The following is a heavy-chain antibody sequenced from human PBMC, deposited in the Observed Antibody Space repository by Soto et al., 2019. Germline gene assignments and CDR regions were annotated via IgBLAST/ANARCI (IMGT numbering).Heavy chain of an antibody. CDR3: ARDRAGTINWFDP. Sequence: QVQLVQSGAEVKKPGSSVKVSCKASGGTFSSYTISWVRQAPGQGLEWMGRIIPILGIANYAQKFQGRVTITAEKSRSTAYMELSSLRSEETAVYYCARDRAGTINWFDPWGQGTLVTVSS. CDR2: IIPILGIA. V-gene: IGHV1-69*08. D-gene: IGHD1-7*01. J-gene: IGHJ5*02. CDR1: GGTFSSYT.